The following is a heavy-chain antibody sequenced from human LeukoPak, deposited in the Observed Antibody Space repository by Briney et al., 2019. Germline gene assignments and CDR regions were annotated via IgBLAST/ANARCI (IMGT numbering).Heavy chain of an antibody. V-gene: IGHV1-69*13. D-gene: IGHD2-2*01. CDR2: IIPIFGTA. CDR3: AKIYCSSNSCYDGRGWFDP. CDR1: GGIFSSYA. J-gene: IGHJ5*02. Sequence: ASVKVSCKASGGIFSSYAISWVRQAPGQGLEWMGGIIPIFGTANYAQKFQGRVTITADESTSTAYMELSSLRSEDTAVYYCAKIYCSSNSCYDGRGWFDPWGQGTLVTVSS.